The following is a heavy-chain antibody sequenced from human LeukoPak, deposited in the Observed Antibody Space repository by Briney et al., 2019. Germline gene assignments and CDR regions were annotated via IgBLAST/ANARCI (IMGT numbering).Heavy chain of an antibody. CDR3: ARGDVGSSWLGYYYYYYMDV. D-gene: IGHD6-13*01. CDR1: VGTFISYV. Sequence: SVKVSCKASVGTFISYVISWVRPAPGQGLEWMGGIIPIFGTANYAQKFQGRVTITADESTSTAYMELSSLRSEDTAVYYCARGDVGSSWLGYYYYYYMDVWGKGTTVTISS. CDR2: IIPIFGTA. V-gene: IGHV1-69*13. J-gene: IGHJ6*03.